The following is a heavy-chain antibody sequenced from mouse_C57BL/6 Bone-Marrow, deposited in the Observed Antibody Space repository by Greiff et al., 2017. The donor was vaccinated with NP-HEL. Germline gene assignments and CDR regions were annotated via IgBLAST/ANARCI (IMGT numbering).Heavy chain of an antibody. CDR1: DSEVFPIAY. CDR3: ARGDRWLLRYFDV. J-gene: IGHJ1*03. Sequence: VQLQESGSELRSPGSSVKLSCKDFDSEVFPIAYMSWVRQKPGHGFEWIGGILPSIGRTIYGEKFEDKATLDADTLSNTAYLELNSLTSEDSAIYYCARGDRWLLRYFDVWGTGTTVTVSS. V-gene: IGHV15-2*01. D-gene: IGHD2-3*01. CDR2: ILPSIGRT.